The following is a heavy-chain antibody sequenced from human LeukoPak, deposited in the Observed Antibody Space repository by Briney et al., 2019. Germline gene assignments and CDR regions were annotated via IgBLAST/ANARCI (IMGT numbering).Heavy chain of an antibody. J-gene: IGHJ3*02. CDR2: IYSGGST. V-gene: IGHV3-53*01. CDR3: ASEGPYYDSSGYPTRTDAFDI. D-gene: IGHD3-22*01. CDR1: GFTVSSNY. Sequence: GGSLRLSCAASGFTVSSNYMNWVRQAPGKGLEWVSVIYSGGSTYYADSVKGRFTISRDNSKNTLYLQMNSLRAEDTAVYYCASEGPYYDSSGYPTRTDAFDIWGQGTMVTVSS.